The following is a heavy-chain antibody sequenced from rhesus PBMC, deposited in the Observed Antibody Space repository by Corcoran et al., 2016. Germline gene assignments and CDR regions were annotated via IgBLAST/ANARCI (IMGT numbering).Heavy chain of an antibody. CDR2: IDPSVFDP. Sequence: EVQLVQSGAEVKRPGESLKISCKTSGYSFTSYWISWVRQMPGKGLEWMGAIDPSVFDPRYSPSFQGHVTISADKSISTAYLQWSSLKASDTATYYCATLLPGNVAYWGQGVLVTVSS. J-gene: IGHJ4*01. CDR3: ATLLPGNVAY. V-gene: IGHV5-20*02. D-gene: IGHD2-15*01. CDR1: GYSFTSYW.